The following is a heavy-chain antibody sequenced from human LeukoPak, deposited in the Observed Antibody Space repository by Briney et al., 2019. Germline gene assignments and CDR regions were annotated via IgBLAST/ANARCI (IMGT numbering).Heavy chain of an antibody. CDR2: IIHSGST. V-gene: IGHV4-34*12. CDR1: GGSFSGYY. J-gene: IGHJ4*02. D-gene: IGHD3-9*01. CDR3: ARRSRYYFDWLLGCFDY. Sequence: PSETLSLTCAVYGGSFSGYYWSWIRQPPGKGLEWIGEIIHSGSTNYNPSLKSRFTKSVDTSNYQFSLTLSSLSAADTAVYYCARRSRYYFDWLLGCFDYWGQGTLVTVSS.